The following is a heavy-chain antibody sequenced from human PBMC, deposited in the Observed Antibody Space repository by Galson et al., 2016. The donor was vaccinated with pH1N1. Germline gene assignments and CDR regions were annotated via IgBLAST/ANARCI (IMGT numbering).Heavy chain of an antibody. D-gene: IGHD3-22*01. CDR3: AREDPSGFSSH. CDR1: GYTFPDYW. V-gene: IGHV5-51*01. CDR2: ISPRDSDT. J-gene: IGHJ4*02. Sequence: QSGAEVKKSGESLKISCEASGYTFPDYWSGWVRQTPGTVLVWIGIISPRDSDTRYRPSFQGNVTFSTDESISSAYLQWSSLKASDSGIYYCAREDPSGFSSHWGQGTLVTVSS.